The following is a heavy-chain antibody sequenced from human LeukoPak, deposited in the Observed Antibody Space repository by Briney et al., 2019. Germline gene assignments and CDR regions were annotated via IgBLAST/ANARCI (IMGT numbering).Heavy chain of an antibody. CDR2: IFTSGSA. CDR3: ASGYGSGSYLY. J-gene: IGHJ4*02. D-gene: IGHD3-10*01. V-gene: IGHV4-4*07. CDR1: GGSISKYY. Sequence: SETLSLTCTVSGGSISKYYLSWIRQPAGKGREWIGRIFTSGSATSSSSLKSRVTMSADTSKNQFSLNLSSVTAADTAVYFCASGYGSGSYLYWGQGILVTVSS.